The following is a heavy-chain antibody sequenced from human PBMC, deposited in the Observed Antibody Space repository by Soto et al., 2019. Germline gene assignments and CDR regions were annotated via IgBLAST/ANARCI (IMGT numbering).Heavy chain of an antibody. J-gene: IGHJ4*02. CDR3: TRPLQGNGYSGYDGFDY. CDR1: GVTLRGSS. Sequence: SGGGPRLSLAASGVTLRGSSIPWGRPASGEGVGWVGRIRSKANSYATAYAASVKGRFTISRDDSKNTAYLQMNSLKTEDTAVYYCTRPLQGNGYSGYDGFDYWGQGTLVTVSS. CDR2: IRSKANSYAT. D-gene: IGHD5-12*01. V-gene: IGHV3-73*01.